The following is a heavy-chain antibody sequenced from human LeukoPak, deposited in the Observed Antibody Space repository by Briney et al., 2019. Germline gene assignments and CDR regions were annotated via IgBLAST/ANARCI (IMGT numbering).Heavy chain of an antibody. CDR3: AREQYGGNPVIPAH. Sequence: PGGSLRLSCAASGFTFSSYGMRWVRQAPGKGLEWGAVIWYDGSNKYYADSVKGRFTISRDNSKNTLYLQMNSLRAEDTAVYYCAREQYGGNPVIPAHWGQGTLVTVSS. D-gene: IGHD4-23*01. V-gene: IGHV3-33*01. J-gene: IGHJ4*02. CDR2: IWYDGSNK. CDR1: GFTFSSYG.